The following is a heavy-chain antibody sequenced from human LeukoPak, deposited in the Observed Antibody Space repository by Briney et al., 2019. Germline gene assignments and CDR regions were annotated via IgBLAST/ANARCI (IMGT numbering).Heavy chain of an antibody. CDR2: INHSGST. CDR3: ARVGHPGYYDSPLAFDI. CDR1: GGSFSGYY. D-gene: IGHD3-22*01. V-gene: IGHV4-34*01. Sequence: SETLSLTCAVYGGSFSGYYWSWIRQPPGKGLEWIEEINHSGSTNYNPSLKSRVTISVDTSKNQFSLKLSSVTAADTAVYYCARVGHPGYYDSPLAFDIWGQGTMVTVSS. J-gene: IGHJ3*02.